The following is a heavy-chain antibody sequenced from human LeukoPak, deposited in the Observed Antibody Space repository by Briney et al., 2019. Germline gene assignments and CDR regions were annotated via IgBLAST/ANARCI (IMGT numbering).Heavy chain of an antibody. Sequence: GASVKVSCKASGYTFTSYGISWVRQAPGQGLEWMGWISAYNGNTNYAQKLQGRVTMTTDTSTSTAYMELRSLRSDDTAVYYCARDLDDIVVVVAATAFDIWGQGTVVTVSS. D-gene: IGHD2-15*01. J-gene: IGHJ3*02. CDR1: GYTFTSYG. V-gene: IGHV1-18*01. CDR2: ISAYNGNT. CDR3: ARDLDDIVVVVAATAFDI.